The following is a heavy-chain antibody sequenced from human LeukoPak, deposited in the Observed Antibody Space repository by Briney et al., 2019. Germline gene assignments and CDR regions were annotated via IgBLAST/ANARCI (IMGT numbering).Heavy chain of an antibody. D-gene: IGHD3-3*01. Sequence: ASVKVSCKASGYTFTGYYMHWVRQAPGQGLEWMGWINPNSGGTNYAQKFQGRVAMTRDTSISRAYMELSRLRSDDTAVYYCARDGPNDFWSGYPDYWGQGTLVTVSS. V-gene: IGHV1-2*02. CDR1: GYTFTGYY. CDR3: ARDGPNDFWSGYPDY. J-gene: IGHJ4*02. CDR2: INPNSGGT.